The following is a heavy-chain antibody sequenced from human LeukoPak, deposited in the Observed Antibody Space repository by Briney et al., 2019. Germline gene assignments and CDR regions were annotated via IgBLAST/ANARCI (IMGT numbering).Heavy chain of an antibody. D-gene: IGHD3-3*01. CDR2: INTNTGNP. V-gene: IGHV7-4-1*02. Sequence: ASVKVSCKASGYTFTSYAMNWVRQAPGQGLEWMGWINTNTGNPTYAQGFTGRFAFSLDTSVSTAYLQISSLKAEDTAVYYCARSSVLRFLEWLLSPFDYWGQGTLVTVSS. CDR1: GYTFTSYA. J-gene: IGHJ4*02. CDR3: ARSSVLRFLEWLLSPFDY.